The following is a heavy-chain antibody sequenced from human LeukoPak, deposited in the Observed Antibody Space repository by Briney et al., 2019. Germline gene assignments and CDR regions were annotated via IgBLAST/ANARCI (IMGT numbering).Heavy chain of an antibody. V-gene: IGHV4-34*12. CDR2: VFHSGST. CDR1: GGSFSGYY. J-gene: IGHJ6*03. D-gene: IGHD3-22*01. CDR3: ARAVSPYYYYYMDV. Sequence: PSETLSLTCAVYGGSFSGYYWSWIRQPPGKGMDWIGEVFHSGSTNYIPSLKGRVTISVDTSKSQFSLKLSSVTDADTAVYYCARAVSPYYYYYMDVWGKGTTVTVSS.